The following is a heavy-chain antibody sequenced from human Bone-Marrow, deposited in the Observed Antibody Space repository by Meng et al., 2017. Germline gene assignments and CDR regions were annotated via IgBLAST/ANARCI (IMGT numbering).Heavy chain of an antibody. D-gene: IGHD3-10*01. CDR2: INPNSGGT. Sequence: ASVKVSCEASGYTFTGYYMHWVRQAPGQGLEWMGWINPNSGGTNYAQKFQGRVTMTRDTSISTAYMELSRLRSDDTAVYYCARSGFFYYYGSGSYYPQSWFDPWGQGTLVTVSS. CDR3: ARSGFFYYYGSGSYYPQSWFDP. CDR1: GYTFTGYY. V-gene: IGHV1-2*02. J-gene: IGHJ5*02.